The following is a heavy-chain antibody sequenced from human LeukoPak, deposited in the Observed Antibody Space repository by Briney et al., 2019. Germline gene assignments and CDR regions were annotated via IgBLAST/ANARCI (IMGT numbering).Heavy chain of an antibody. D-gene: IGHD6-6*01. J-gene: IGHJ4*02. Sequence: GGSLRLSCAASGFTFDDYAMHWVRQAPGKGLEWVSGISWNSGSIGYADSVKGRFTISRDNAKNSLYLQMNSLRAEDTAVYYCARDSSSSDYWGQGTLVTVSS. V-gene: IGHV3-9*01. CDR2: ISWNSGSI. CDR1: GFTFDDYA. CDR3: ARDSSSSDY.